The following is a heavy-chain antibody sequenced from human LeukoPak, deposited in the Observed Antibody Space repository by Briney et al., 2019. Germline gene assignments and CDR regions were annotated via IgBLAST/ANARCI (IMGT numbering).Heavy chain of an antibody. J-gene: IGHJ4*02. CDR1: GVTFRKNV. V-gene: IGHV3-7*01. D-gene: IGHD4-17*01. CDR2: IKQDGSEK. CDR3: ARGLTVTTRN. Sequence: AASLRLSCAGYGVTFRKNVDSWVRQAPGKGLEWVANIKQDGSEKYYVDSLKGRFTISRDNAKNSLYLQMNSLRAEDTAVYYCARGLTVTTRNWGQGTLVTVSS.